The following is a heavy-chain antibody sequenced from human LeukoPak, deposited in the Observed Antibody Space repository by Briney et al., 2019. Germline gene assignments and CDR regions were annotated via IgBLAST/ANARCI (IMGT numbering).Heavy chain of an antibody. CDR2: IKQDGSEK. Sequence: PGGSLRLSCAASGFTFSSYWTSWVRQAPGKGLEWVANIKQDGSEKYYVDSVKGRFTISRDNAKNSLYLQMNSLRAEDTAVYYCARDRWYCSGGSCYVNHFDYWGQGTLVTVSS. V-gene: IGHV3-7*03. CDR1: GFTFSSYW. CDR3: ARDRWYCSGGSCYVNHFDY. J-gene: IGHJ4*02. D-gene: IGHD2-15*01.